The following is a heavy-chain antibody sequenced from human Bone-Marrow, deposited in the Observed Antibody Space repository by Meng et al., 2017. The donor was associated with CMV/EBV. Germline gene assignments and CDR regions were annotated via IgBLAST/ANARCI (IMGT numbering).Heavy chain of an antibody. J-gene: IGHJ4*02. Sequence: SETLSLTCAISGDSVSSNSAAWNWIRQSPSRGLEWLGRTYYRSKWYNDYAVSVKSRMTINPDTSKNQFSLQLNSVTPEDTAVYYCARGDYYDSSEGYYFDYWGQGTLVTVSS. V-gene: IGHV6-1*01. D-gene: IGHD3-22*01. CDR3: ARGDYYDSSEGYYFDY. CDR1: GDSVSSNSAA. CDR2: TYYRSKWYN.